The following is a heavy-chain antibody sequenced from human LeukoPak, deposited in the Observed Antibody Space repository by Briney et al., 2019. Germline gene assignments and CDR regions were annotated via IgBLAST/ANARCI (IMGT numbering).Heavy chain of an antibody. J-gene: IGHJ4*02. V-gene: IGHV4-38-2*02. CDR2: IYHSGST. D-gene: IGHD3-22*01. Sequence: SETLPLTCTVSGYSISSGYYWGWIRQPPGKGLEWIGSIYHSGSTYYNPSLKSRVTMSVDTSKNQFSLKLSSVTAADTAVYYCARDQYYYDSSGYLTFDYWGQGTLVTVSS. CDR3: ARDQYYYDSSGYLTFDY. CDR1: GYSISSGYY.